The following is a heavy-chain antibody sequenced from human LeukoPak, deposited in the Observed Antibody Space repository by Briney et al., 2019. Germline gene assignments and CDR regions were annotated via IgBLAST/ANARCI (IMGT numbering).Heavy chain of an antibody. J-gene: IGHJ3*02. D-gene: IGHD5-12*01. Sequence: PSETLSLTCTVSGGSISSGGYYWSWIRQHPGKGLEWIGYIYYSGSTYYNPSLKSRVTISVDTSKNQFSLKLSSVTAADTAVYYCARDPRGGYTAIDAFDIWGQGTMVTVSS. V-gene: IGHV4-31*03. CDR1: GGSISSGGYY. CDR3: ARDPRGGYTAIDAFDI. CDR2: IYYSGST.